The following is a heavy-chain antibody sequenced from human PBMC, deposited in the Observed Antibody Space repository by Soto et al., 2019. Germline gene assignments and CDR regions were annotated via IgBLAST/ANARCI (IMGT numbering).Heavy chain of an antibody. CDR3: AASGPHGRPLNY. D-gene: IGHD2-21*01. J-gene: IGHJ4*02. CDR2: IYSGGST. CDR1: GFIVSSNY. V-gene: IGHV3-53*02. Sequence: EVQLVETGGGLIQPGGSLRLSCAASGFIVSSNYMSWVRQAPGKGLDWVAVIYSGGSTYYADSVKGRFTISRDNSKNMLDLQISSLRAEDSAVYYCAASGPHGRPLNYWGQGTLVTVSS.